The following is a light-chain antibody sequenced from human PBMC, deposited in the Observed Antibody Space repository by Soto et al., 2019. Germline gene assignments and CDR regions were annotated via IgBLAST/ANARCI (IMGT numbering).Light chain of an antibody. J-gene: IGLJ2*01. V-gene: IGLV2-14*03. CDR2: DVS. CDR3: SSYISSSTLELV. CDR1: SGDVTIYDY. Sequence: QSALTQPASVSGSPGQSITISCTGTSGDVTIYDYVSWYQQHPGKAPKLMIYDVSNRPSGVSNRFSGSKSGNTASLTISGLQAADEAEYYCSSYISSSTLELVFGGGTKLTVL.